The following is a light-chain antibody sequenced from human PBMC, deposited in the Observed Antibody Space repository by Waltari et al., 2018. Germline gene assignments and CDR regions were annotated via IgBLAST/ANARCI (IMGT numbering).Light chain of an antibody. CDR3: ASYKGGGGLI. CDR2: DVT. V-gene: IGLV2-14*01. CDR1: SSDVGAYNY. J-gene: IGLJ2*01. Sequence: QSALTQPASVSGSPGQSITISCTGTSSDVGAYNYFFWYQQYPGKAPKLTIYDVTKRPSGVSGRFSGSKSGNTASLTISGLQTEDEADYHCASYKGGGGLIFGGGTKLTVL.